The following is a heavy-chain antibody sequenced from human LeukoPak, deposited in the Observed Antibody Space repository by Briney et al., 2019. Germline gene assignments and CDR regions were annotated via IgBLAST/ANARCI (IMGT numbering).Heavy chain of an antibody. CDR3: ARRRSSSSWRYDAFDI. Sequence: GGSLRLSCAGSGFIFSDYYMRWIRQAPGKGLEWVSYISGSGYSIYYADSVTGRFTISRDNAKTSLYLQMNSLRAEDTAVYYCARRRSSSSWRYDAFDIWGQGTMVTVSS. CDR1: GFIFSDYY. J-gene: IGHJ3*02. CDR2: ISGSGYSI. D-gene: IGHD6-13*01. V-gene: IGHV3-11*01.